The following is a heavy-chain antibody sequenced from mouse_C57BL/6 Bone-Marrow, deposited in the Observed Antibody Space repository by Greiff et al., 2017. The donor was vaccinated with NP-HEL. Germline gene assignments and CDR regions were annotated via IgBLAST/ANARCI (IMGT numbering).Heavy chain of an antibody. CDR1: GFTFSDYY. J-gene: IGHJ3*01. D-gene: IGHD1-1*01. Sequence: EVKVVESGGGLVQPGGSLKLSCAASGFTFSDYYMYWVRQTPEKRLEWVAYISNGGGSSYYPDHLQGRSTLSRDTAKNTLYLQMSRLKSEDTAMDYCARQDYGSGPAWFAYWGQGTRVTVSA. CDR2: ISNGGGSS. CDR3: ARQDYGSGPAWFAY. V-gene: IGHV5-12*01.